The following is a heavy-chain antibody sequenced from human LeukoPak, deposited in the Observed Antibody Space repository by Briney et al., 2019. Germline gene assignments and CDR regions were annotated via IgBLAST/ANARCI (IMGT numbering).Heavy chain of an antibody. V-gene: IGHV3-21*01. CDR1: GFTFSNYG. CDR3: ARARGRGTEDNYYYYYGMDV. Sequence: PGGSLRLSCAASGFTFSNYGMHWVRQAPGKGLEWVSSISSSSSYIYYADSVKGRFTISRDNAKNSLYLQMNSLRAEDTAVYYCARARGRGTEDNYYYYYGMDVWGQGTTVTVSS. J-gene: IGHJ6*02. D-gene: IGHD2-15*01. CDR2: ISSSSSYI.